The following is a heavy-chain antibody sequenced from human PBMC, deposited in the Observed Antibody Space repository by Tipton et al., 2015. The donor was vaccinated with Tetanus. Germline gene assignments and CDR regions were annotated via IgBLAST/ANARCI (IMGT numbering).Heavy chain of an antibody. Sequence: SLRLSCAASGFTFSSYGMHWVRQAPGKGLEWVAVISYDGSNKYYADSVKGRFTISRDNSKNTLYLQMNSLRAEDTAVYYCARDGWGLTNWFDPWGQGTLVTVSS. CDR3: ARDGWGLTNWFDP. J-gene: IGHJ5*02. D-gene: IGHD7-27*01. CDR2: ISYDGSNK. V-gene: IGHV3-30*03. CDR1: GFTFSSYG.